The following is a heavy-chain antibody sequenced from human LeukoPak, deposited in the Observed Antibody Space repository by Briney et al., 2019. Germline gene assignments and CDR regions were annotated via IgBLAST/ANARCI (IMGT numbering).Heavy chain of an antibody. CDR3: ARVRVDEYGMDV. Sequence: ASVKVSCKASGYTFTSYYMHWVRQAPGQGLEWMGIINPSGGSTSYAQKFQGRVTMTRDTSTSTVYMELSSLRSEDTAAYYCARVRVDEYGMDVWGQGTTVTVSS. D-gene: IGHD3-10*01. J-gene: IGHJ6*02. CDR1: GYTFTSYY. CDR2: INPSGGST. V-gene: IGHV1-46*01.